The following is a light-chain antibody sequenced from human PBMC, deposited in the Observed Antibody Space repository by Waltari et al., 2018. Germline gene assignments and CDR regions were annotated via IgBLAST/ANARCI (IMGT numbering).Light chain of an antibody. CDR2: KDT. J-gene: IGLJ3*02. CDR1: ELHKQY. V-gene: IGLV3-25*03. CDR3: HSTHSNYWV. Sequence: YELTQPHPAPVSPGQTAKITCSGDELHKQYAYWYQQRPGQAPVLVIYKDTERPSGIPERISGSSSVTTVTLTISGVQAEDEADYYCHSTHSNYWVFGGGTKLTVL.